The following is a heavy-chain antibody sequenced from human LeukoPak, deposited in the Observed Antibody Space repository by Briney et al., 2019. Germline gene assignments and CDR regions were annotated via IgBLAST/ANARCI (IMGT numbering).Heavy chain of an antibody. CDR3: ARDQGYSSGWFFDY. V-gene: IGHV3-11*01. J-gene: IGHJ4*02. CDR2: ISSSGSTI. Sequence: AGGSLRLSCAASGFTFSDYYMSWIRQAPGKGLEWLSYISSSGSTIYYADSVKGRFTISRDNSKNTLYLQMNSLRAEDTAVYYCARDQGYSSGWFFDYWGQGTLVTVSS. D-gene: IGHD6-19*01. CDR1: GFTFSDYY.